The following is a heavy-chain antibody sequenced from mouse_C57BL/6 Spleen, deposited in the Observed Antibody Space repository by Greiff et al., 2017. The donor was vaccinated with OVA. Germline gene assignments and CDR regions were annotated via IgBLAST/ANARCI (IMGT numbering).Heavy chain of an antibody. V-gene: IGHV1-53*01. CDR1: GYTFTSYW. J-gene: IGHJ3*01. D-gene: IGHD4-1*01. CDR2: INPSNGGT. Sequence: QVQLQQSGTELVKPGASVKLSCKASGYTFTSYWMHWVKQRPGQGLEWIGNINPSNGGTNYNEKFKSKATLTVDKSSSTAYMQLSSLTSEDSAVYDCATPANWDLAWFAYWGQGTLVTVSA. CDR3: ATPANWDLAWFAY.